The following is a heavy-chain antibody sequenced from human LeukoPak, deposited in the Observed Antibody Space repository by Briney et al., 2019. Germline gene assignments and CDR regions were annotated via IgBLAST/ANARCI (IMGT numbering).Heavy chain of an antibody. Sequence: GGSLRLSCVASGFTFSSYTMNWVRQAPGRGLEWVSSISSGSHYIYYADSVRGRFTISRDNAENSLHLHMSSLRAEDTAVYYCARGPAANYCTSTSCYEDYWGQGTLVTVSS. D-gene: IGHD2-2*01. CDR3: ARGPAANYCTSTSCYEDY. CDR2: ISSGSHYI. V-gene: IGHV3-21*01. J-gene: IGHJ4*02. CDR1: GFTFSSYT.